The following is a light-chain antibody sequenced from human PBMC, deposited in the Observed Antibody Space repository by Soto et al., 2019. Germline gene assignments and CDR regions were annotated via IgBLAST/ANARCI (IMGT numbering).Light chain of an antibody. CDR2: EVS. V-gene: IGLV2-8*01. J-gene: IGLJ3*02. Sequence: QSALTQPPSASGSPGQSVTISCTGTSSDVGGYKYVSWYQQHPGKAPKLMIDEVSKRPSGVPDRFSGSKSGNTASLTVSGLQAEDEADYYRSSYAGSNIRVFGGGTQLTVL. CDR1: SSDVGGYKY. CDR3: SSYAGSNIRV.